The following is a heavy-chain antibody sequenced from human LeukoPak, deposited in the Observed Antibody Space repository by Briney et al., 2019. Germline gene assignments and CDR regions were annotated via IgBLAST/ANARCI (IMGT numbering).Heavy chain of an antibody. CDR3: AGVPIQLWLPAGY. J-gene: IGHJ4*02. Sequence: ASVKVSCKASGGTFSSYAISWVRQAPGQGLEWMGRIIPIFGIANYAQKFQGRVTITADKSTSTAYMELSSLRSEDTAVYYCAGVPIQLWLPAGYWGQGTLVTVSS. CDR2: IIPIFGIA. D-gene: IGHD5-18*01. V-gene: IGHV1-69*04. CDR1: GGTFSSYA.